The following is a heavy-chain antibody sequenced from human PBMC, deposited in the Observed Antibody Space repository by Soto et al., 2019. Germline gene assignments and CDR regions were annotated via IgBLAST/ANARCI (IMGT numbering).Heavy chain of an antibody. D-gene: IGHD3-3*01. V-gene: IGHV3-23*01. CDR3: ANLPSVWSGYYFDY. J-gene: IGHJ4*02. CDR1: GFTFSSYA. Sequence: GGSLRLSCAASGFTFSSYAMSWVRQAPGKGLEWVSAISGSGGSTYYADSVKGRFTISRDNSKNTLYLQMNSLRAEDTAVYSCANLPSVWSGYYFDYWGQGTLVTVSS. CDR2: ISGSGGST.